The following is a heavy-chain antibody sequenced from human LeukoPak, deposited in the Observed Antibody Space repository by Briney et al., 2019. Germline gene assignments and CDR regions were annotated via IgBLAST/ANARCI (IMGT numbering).Heavy chain of an antibody. CDR3: ARGSGPTYYYYGMGV. D-gene: IGHD1-1*01. CDR2: IYSGGRT. J-gene: IGHJ6*02. V-gene: IGHV3-53*01. Sequence: GGSLRLSCAASGFTVSSNYMSWVRQAPGKGLEWVSVIYSGGRTYYADSVKGRFTISRDNSKNTLYLQMNSLRAEDTAVYYCARGSGPTYYYYGMGVWGQGTTVTVSS. CDR1: GFTVSSNY.